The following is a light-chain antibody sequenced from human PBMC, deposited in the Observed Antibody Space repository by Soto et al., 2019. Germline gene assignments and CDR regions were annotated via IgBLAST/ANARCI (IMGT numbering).Light chain of an antibody. CDR1: QSVGSNY. CDR3: QQYGYSPIT. CDR2: GAS. Sequence: EFVLTQSPGTLSLSPGERATLSCRASQSVGSNYLAWYQQKPGQAPRLLIYGASSRATGIADRFSGSGSGTDFTLTISRLEPEDLALYYCQQYGYSPITFGQGTRLEIK. J-gene: IGKJ5*01. V-gene: IGKV3-20*01.